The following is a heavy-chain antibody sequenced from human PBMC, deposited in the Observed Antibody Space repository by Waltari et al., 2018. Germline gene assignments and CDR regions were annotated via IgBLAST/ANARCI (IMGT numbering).Heavy chain of an antibody. Sequence: QLQLQESGPGLVKPSEPLSLTCTVSGGSISSGSYYWGWSRQPPGKGLESIGYISYSGTTYYNLSLKSRVTMSVDTSRDQYSLSLRSVAAADTAVYYCARYYGNGEGWLDPWGQGTLVTVSS. J-gene: IGHJ5*02. V-gene: IGHV4-39*07. CDR1: GGSISSGSYY. CDR2: ISYSGTT. D-gene: IGHD3-3*01. CDR3: ARYYGNGEGWLDP.